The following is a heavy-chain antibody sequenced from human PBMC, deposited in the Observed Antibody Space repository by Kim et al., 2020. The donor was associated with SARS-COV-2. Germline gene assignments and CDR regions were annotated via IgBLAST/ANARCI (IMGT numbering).Heavy chain of an antibody. D-gene: IGHD2-2*01. CDR3: ARDHCSSTSCYFVTDY. J-gene: IGHJ4*02. V-gene: IGHV1-69*01. Sequence: KFQGRVTITADESTSTAYMELSSLRSEDTAVYYCARDHCSSTSCYFVTDYWGQGTLVTVSS.